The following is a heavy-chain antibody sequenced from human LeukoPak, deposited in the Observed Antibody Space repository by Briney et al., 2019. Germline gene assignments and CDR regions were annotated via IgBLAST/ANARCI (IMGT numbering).Heavy chain of an antibody. Sequence: ASVKVSCKASGYTFTGYYTHWVRQAPGQGLEWMGWINPNSGGTNYAQKFQGRVTMTRDTSISTAYMELSRLRSDDTAVYYCARDRKYQLLQDYWGQGTLVTVSS. V-gene: IGHV1-2*02. CDR1: GYTFTGYY. CDR3: ARDRKYQLLQDY. D-gene: IGHD2-2*01. CDR2: INPNSGGT. J-gene: IGHJ4*02.